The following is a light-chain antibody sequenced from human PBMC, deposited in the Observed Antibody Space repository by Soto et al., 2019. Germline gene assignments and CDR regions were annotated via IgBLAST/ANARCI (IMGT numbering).Light chain of an antibody. CDR3: QVWDSSTYHVV. V-gene: IGLV3-21*02. J-gene: IGLJ2*01. Sequence: SYELTQPPSVSVAPGQTARISCGGNNIGSHSVHWYQRKPGQAPVLVVYDDSDRPSGIPERFSGSNSGNTATLTISRVEAGDEADYSCQVWDSSTYHVVFGGGTQLTVL. CDR1: NIGSHS. CDR2: DDS.